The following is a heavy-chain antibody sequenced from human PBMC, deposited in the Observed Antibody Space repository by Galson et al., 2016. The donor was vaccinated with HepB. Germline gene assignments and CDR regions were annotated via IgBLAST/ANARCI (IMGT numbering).Heavy chain of an antibody. CDR2: ISYDENNE. D-gene: IGHD3-22*01. J-gene: IGHJ4*02. V-gene: IGHV3-30*04. Sequence: SLRLSCAASGFTFSSYAMHWVRQAPGKGLEWVSLISYDENNEHSADSVRGRFTISRDNAKNSLYLQINSLRAEDTAVYYCARAYHYTLDYWGQGTLVTVSS. CDR1: GFTFSSYA. CDR3: ARAYHYTLDY.